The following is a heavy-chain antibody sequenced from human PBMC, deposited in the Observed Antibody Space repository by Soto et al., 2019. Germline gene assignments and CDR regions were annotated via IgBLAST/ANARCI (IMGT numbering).Heavy chain of an antibody. CDR3: TRQEWELLQGAFDI. CDR1: GFTFSGSA. CDR2: IRSKANSYAT. D-gene: IGHD1-26*01. Sequence: EVQLVESGGGLVQPGGSLKLSCAASGFTFSGSAMHWVRQASGKGLEWVARIRSKANSYATAYAASVKGRFTISRDDSKNTAYLQMNSLTAEYTAVYYCTRQEWELLQGAFDIWGQGTMVTVSS. V-gene: IGHV3-73*02. J-gene: IGHJ3*02.